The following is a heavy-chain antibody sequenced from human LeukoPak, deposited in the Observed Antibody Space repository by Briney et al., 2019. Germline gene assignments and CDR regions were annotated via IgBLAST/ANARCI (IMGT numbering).Heavy chain of an antibody. CDR3: ARGIYCGGDCYGDWFDP. V-gene: IGHV4-31*03. CDR2: IYYSGST. J-gene: IGHJ5*02. Sequence: PSETLSLTCTVSGGSISSGGYYWSWIRQHPGKGLEWIGYIYYSGSTYYNPSLKSRVTISVDTSKNQFSLKLSSVTAADTAVYYCARGIYCGGDCYGDWFDPWGQGTLVTVSS. D-gene: IGHD2-21*01. CDR1: GGSISSGGYY.